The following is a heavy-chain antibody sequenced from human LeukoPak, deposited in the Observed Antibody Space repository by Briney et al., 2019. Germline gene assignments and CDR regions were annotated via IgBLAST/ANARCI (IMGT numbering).Heavy chain of an antibody. CDR2: IYYSGST. CDR3: AGLVPAANFDY. J-gene: IGHJ4*02. D-gene: IGHD2-2*01. CDR1: GGSISSYY. V-gene: IGHV4-59*01. Sequence: SETLSLTCTVSGGSISSYYWSWIRQPPGKGLEWIGYIYYSGSTNYNPSLKSRVTISVDTSKNQFSLKLSSVTAADTAVYYCAGLVPAANFDYWAQGTLVTVSS.